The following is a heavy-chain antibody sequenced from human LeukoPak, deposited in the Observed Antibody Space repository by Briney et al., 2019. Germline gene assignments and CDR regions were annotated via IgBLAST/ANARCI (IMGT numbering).Heavy chain of an antibody. CDR1: GGSISSSNW. CDR2: VYHSGAT. V-gene: IGHV4-4*02. Sequence: SGTLSLTCTVSGGSISSSNWWSWLRQPPGKGLEWIGEVYHSGATNYNPSLRSRVIISADRSSNQFSLRLNSVTAADTAVFYCARGEGYGSGTVHFDYWGRGILVTVSS. D-gene: IGHD3-10*01. J-gene: IGHJ4*02. CDR3: ARGEGYGSGTVHFDY.